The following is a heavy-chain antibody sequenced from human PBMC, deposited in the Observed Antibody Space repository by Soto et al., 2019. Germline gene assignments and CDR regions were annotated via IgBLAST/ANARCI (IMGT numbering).Heavy chain of an antibody. CDR3: ASAQWIYGLDV. V-gene: IGHV1-69*06. J-gene: IGHJ6*02. CDR1: GGSFSSYG. D-gene: IGHD6-19*01. Sequence: QVQLVQSGSEVKKPGSSVKVSCKASGGSFSSYGITWVRQVPGQGLEWMGTIIPIFDTANYAQKFQGRVTITAEKSTTTGYMELKRLRSEDTAVYYCASAQWIYGLDVWGQGTTVTVSS. CDR2: IIPIFDTA.